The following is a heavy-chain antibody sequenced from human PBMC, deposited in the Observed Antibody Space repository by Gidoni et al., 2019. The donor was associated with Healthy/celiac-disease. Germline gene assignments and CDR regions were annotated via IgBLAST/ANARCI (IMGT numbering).Heavy chain of an antibody. D-gene: IGHD3-10*01. J-gene: IGHJ5*02. CDR3: ARVLRDWAHYYGSGSRIRWFDP. Sequence: QVQLQQWGAGLLKPAETLSLTCAVYGGSFSGYYWSWIRQPPGKGLEWLGEINHSGSTNYNPSLKSRVTISVDTSKNQFSLKLSSVTAADTAVYYCARVLRDWAHYYGSGSRIRWFDPWGQGTLVTVSS. V-gene: IGHV4-34*01. CDR1: GGSFSGYY. CDR2: INHSGST.